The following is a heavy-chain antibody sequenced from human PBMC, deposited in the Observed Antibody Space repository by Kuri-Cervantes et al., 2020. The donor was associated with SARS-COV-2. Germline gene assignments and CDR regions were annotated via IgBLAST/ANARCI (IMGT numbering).Heavy chain of an antibody. Sequence: ASVKVSCKASGYTFTGYYMHWVRQAPGQGLEWMGWINPNSGGTNYAQKFQGRVTMTTDTSTSTAYMELRSLRSDDTAVYYCARGRDYDFWSGYPPVLYAFDIWGQGTMVTVSS. D-gene: IGHD3-3*01. CDR1: GYTFTGYY. CDR3: ARGRDYDFWSGYPPVLYAFDI. V-gene: IGHV1-2*02. CDR2: INPNSGGT. J-gene: IGHJ3*02.